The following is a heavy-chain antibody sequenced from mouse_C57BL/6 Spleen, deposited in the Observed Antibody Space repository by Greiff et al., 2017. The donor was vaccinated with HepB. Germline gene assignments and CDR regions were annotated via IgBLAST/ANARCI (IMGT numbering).Heavy chain of an antibody. CDR2: IDPSDSYT. J-gene: IGHJ4*01. V-gene: IGHV1-50*01. Sequence: QVQLQQPGAELVKPGASVKLSCKASGYTFTSYWMQWVKQRPGQGLEWIGEIDPSDSYTNYNQKFKGKATLTVDTSSSTAYMQLSSLTSEDSAVYYCASSLTFYAMDYWGQGTSVTVSS. CDR1: GYTFTSYW. CDR3: ASSLTFYAMDY. D-gene: IGHD4-1*01.